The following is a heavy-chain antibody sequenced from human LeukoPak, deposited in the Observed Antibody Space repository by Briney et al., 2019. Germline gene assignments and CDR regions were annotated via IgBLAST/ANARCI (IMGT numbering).Heavy chain of an antibody. Sequence: SETLSLTCTVSGGSISSYYWSWIRQPPGKGLEWIGYIYYSGSTNYNPSLKSRVTISVDTSKNQFSLKLSPVTAADTAVYYCARERGVPAPHAFDIWGQGTMVTVSS. V-gene: IGHV4-59*01. CDR1: GGSISSYY. J-gene: IGHJ3*02. CDR3: ARERGVPAPHAFDI. CDR2: IYYSGST. D-gene: IGHD2-2*01.